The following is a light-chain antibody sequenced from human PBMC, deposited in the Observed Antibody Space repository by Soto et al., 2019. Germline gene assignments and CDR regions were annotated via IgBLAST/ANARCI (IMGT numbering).Light chain of an antibody. V-gene: IGLV1-44*01. Sequence: QSVLTQPPSASGTPGQRVTISCSGSSSNIGSNTVNWYQQLPGTAPKLLIYSNNVRPSGVPDRFSGSKSGTSASLAISGLRSEDEADYYCAAWDDSLSGLWVFGGGTKVTVL. J-gene: IGLJ3*02. CDR1: SSNIGSNT. CDR3: AAWDDSLSGLWV. CDR2: SNN.